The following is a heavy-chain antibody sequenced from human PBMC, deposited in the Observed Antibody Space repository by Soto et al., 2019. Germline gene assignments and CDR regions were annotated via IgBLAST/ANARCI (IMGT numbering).Heavy chain of an antibody. D-gene: IGHD2-2*01. CDR3: ARVPDR. CDR2: IYHSGST. V-gene: IGHV4-30-2*01. Sequence: PLEILSLTCAVSGGSISSGGYSWSWIRQPPGKGLEWIGYIYHSGSTYYNPSLKSRVTISVDRSKNQFSLKLSSVTAADTAVYYCARVPDRWGQGTLVTVS. J-gene: IGHJ5*02. CDR1: GGSISSGGYS.